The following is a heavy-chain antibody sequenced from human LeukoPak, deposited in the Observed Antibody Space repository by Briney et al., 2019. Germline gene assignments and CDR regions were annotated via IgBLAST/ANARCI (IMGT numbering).Heavy chain of an antibody. CDR3: ASTILLEWELQHPFDY. Sequence: GESLKISCKGSGYSFTSYWIGWVRQMPGKGLEWMGIIYPGDSDTRYSPSFQGQVTISADKSISTAYLQWSSLKASDTAMYYCASTILLEWELQHPFDYWGQGTLVTVSS. V-gene: IGHV5-51*01. CDR2: IYPGDSDT. J-gene: IGHJ4*02. CDR1: GYSFTSYW. D-gene: IGHD1-26*01.